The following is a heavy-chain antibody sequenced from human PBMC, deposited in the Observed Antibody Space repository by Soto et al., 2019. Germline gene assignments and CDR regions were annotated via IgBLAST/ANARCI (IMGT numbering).Heavy chain of an antibody. CDR2: IWYDGTNK. J-gene: IGHJ4*02. V-gene: IGHV3-33*01. CDR1: GFTFSNYG. CDR3: ARTYYFGSGSRHFDY. D-gene: IGHD3-10*01. Sequence: QVQLVESGGGVVQPGRSLRLSCAASGFTFSNYGMHWVRQAPGKGLVWVAVIWYDGTNKYYADSVKGRFTIFKDNSENTLYLQMHSLRAEDTVVYYCARTYYFGSGSRHFDYWGQGTLVTVSS.